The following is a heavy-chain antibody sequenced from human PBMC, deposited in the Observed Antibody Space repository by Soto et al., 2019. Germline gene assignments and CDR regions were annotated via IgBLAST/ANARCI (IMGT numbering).Heavy chain of an antibody. CDR1: GGSISSGGYS. Sequence: QLQLQESGSGLVKPSQTLSLTCAVSGGSISSGGYSWSWIRQPPGKGLEWIGYIYHSGSTYYNLSLKSRVTISVDRSKNQFSLKLSSVTAADTAVYYCASLGQRNYFDYWGQGTLVTVSS. V-gene: IGHV4-30-2*01. CDR3: ASLGQRNYFDY. CDR2: IYHSGST. D-gene: IGHD6-25*01. J-gene: IGHJ4*02.